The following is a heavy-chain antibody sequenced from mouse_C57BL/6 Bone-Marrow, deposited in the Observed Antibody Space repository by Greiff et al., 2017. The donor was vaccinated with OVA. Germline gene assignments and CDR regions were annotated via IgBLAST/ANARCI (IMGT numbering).Heavy chain of an antibody. J-gene: IGHJ4*01. CDR1: GFNIKDDY. V-gene: IGHV14-4*01. Sequence: EVQLQQSGAELVRPGASVKLSCTASGFNIKDDYMHWVKQRPEQGLEWIGWIDPENGDTEYASKFQGKATITADTSSNTAYLQLSSLTSEDTAVYYCTVSYVYYYAMDYWGQGTSVTVSS. D-gene: IGHD1-1*01. CDR2: IDPENGDT. CDR3: TVSYVYYYAMDY.